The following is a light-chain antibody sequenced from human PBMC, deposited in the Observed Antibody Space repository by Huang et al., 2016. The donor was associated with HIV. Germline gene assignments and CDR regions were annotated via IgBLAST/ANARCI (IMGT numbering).Light chain of an antibody. V-gene: IGKV1-39*01. Sequence: DIHMTQSPSSLSASVGDRVIITCRASQIIGTYLNWYQQKPGNAPKLLISGASSLQSGVPSRFSGSGSVTDFTLTISSLQPEDFSTYYCQQSYSLPRTFGQGTKVEIK. CDR3: QQSYSLPRT. CDR2: GAS. CDR1: QIIGTY. J-gene: IGKJ1*01.